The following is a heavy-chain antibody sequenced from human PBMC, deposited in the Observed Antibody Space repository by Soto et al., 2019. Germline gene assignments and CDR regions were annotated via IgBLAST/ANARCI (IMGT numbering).Heavy chain of an antibody. CDR3: ARVPFYDSSGRSYYFDY. CDR2: IYYSGST. J-gene: IGHJ4*02. D-gene: IGHD3-22*01. CDR1: GGSISSGDYY. Sequence: LSLTCTVSGGSISSGDYYWSWIRQPPGKGLECIGYIYYSGSTYYNPSLKSRATISVDTSKNQFSLKLSSVTAADTAVCYCARVPFYDSSGRSYYFDYWGQGTLVTVSS. V-gene: IGHV4-30-4*01.